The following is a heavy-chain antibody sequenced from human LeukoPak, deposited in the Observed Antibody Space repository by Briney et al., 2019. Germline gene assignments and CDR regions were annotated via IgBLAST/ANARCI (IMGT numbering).Heavy chain of an antibody. D-gene: IGHD3-10*01. CDR3: ARDHGSGSYNFFDH. Sequence: PSETLSLTCTVSGGLVSSGDYYWSWIRQAPGKGLEWIGFIYYDGRTFYNPSLKRRVAISLDTSKNQFALNLNSVTAADTAVYYCARDHGSGSYNFFDHWGQGALVTVSS. V-gene: IGHV4-30-4*01. CDR1: GGLVSSGDYY. CDR2: IYYDGRT. J-gene: IGHJ4*02.